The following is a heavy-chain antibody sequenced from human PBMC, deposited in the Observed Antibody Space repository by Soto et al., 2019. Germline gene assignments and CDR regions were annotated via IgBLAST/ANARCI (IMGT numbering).Heavy chain of an antibody. J-gene: IGHJ4*02. CDR2: IYYSGST. CDR3: ARAIADDTAMGITPTAGLDY. D-gene: IGHD5-18*01. CDR1: GGSISSYY. Sequence: SETLSFTCTVSGGSISSYYWSWIRQPPGKGLEWIGYIYYSGSTNYNPSLKSRVTISVDTSKNQFSLKLSSVTAADTAVYYCARAIADDTAMGITPTAGLDYWGQGTLVTVSS. V-gene: IGHV4-59*01.